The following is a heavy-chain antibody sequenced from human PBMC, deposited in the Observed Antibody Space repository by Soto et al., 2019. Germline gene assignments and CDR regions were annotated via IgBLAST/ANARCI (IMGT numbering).Heavy chain of an antibody. CDR1: GGSISSDNYF. Sequence: QVQLQESGPGLVTPSQTLSLTCTVSGGSISSDNYFWSWLRQHPGKGLEWIGYIDYIGRAYYNPSLKRRVTASVDTSKNQSTLKLSSVTVADTATYYCERAVKSAAASDACDIWGQGTVVAVSS. J-gene: IGHJ3*02. CDR3: ERAVKSAAASDACDI. CDR2: IDYIGRA. V-gene: IGHV4-31*03. D-gene: IGHD2-15*01.